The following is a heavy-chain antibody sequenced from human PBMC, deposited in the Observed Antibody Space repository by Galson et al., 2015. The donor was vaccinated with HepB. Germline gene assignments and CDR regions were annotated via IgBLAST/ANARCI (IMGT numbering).Heavy chain of an antibody. CDR3: ANVFLWFGELLSDAFDI. V-gene: IGHV7-4-1*02. CDR1: GYTFTHYA. J-gene: IGHJ3*02. D-gene: IGHD3-10*01. Sequence: SVKVSCKASGYTFTHYAMSWVRQAPGQGLEWMGWINTNTGNPTYAQGFTGRFVFSLDTSVSTAYLQISGLKAEDTAVYYCANVFLWFGELLSDAFDIWGQGTMVTVSS. CDR2: INTNTGNP.